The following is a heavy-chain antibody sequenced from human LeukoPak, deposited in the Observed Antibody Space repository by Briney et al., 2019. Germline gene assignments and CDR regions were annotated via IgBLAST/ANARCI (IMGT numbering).Heavy chain of an antibody. CDR1: GFIFRSYG. Sequence: AGGSLRLSCAASGFIFRSYGMHWVGQAAGRGLEWVAFIRYDGSDKYYVDSVKGRLTIPRDNYKNTSFLQINSLRVEDTAVYYCAKRADYYDSSRALYDAFDLWGQGTMVTVSS. D-gene: IGHD3-16*01. CDR3: AKRADYYDSSRALYDAFDL. V-gene: IGHV3-30*02. CDR2: IRYDGSDK. J-gene: IGHJ3*01.